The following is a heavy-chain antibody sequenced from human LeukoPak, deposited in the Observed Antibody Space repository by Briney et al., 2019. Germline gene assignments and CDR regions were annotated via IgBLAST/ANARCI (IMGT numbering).Heavy chain of an antibody. CDR2: INTDGSST. CDR1: GFTFSSYW. CDR3: ARGDCSSTSCDYYYYYYMDV. D-gene: IGHD2-2*01. J-gene: IGHJ6*03. V-gene: IGHV3-74*01. Sequence: PGGSLRLSCAASGFTFSSYWMHWVRQAPGKGLVWVSRINTDGSSTSYADSVKGRFTISRDNAKNTLYLQMNSLRAEDTAVYYCARGDCSSTSCDYYYYYYMDVWGKGTTVTVSS.